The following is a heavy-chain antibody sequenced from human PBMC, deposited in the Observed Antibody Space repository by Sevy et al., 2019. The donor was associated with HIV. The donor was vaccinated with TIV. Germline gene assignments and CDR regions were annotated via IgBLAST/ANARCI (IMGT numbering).Heavy chain of an antibody. D-gene: IGHD2-2*01. Sequence: SETLSLTCTVSGGSISSSSYYWGWIHQPPGKGLEWIGSIYYSGSTYYNPSLKSRVTISVDTSKNQFSLKLSSVTAADTAVYYCARQDIVVVPAATPPGGGTFDPWGQGTLVTVSS. J-gene: IGHJ5*02. CDR3: ARQDIVVVPAATPPGGGTFDP. V-gene: IGHV4-39*01. CDR1: GGSISSSSYY. CDR2: IYYSGST.